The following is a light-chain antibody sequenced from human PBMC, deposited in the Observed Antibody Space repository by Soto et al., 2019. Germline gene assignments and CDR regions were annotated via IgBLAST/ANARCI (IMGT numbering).Light chain of an antibody. CDR1: SSDVGGYNY. V-gene: IGLV2-8*01. J-gene: IGLJ1*01. CDR2: EVS. CDR3: SSYAGSIYV. Sequence: QSVLTQPPSASGSPGQSVTISCTGTSSDVGGYNYVSWYQQHPGKAPKLMIYEVSKRPSGVPDRFSGSKSGNTASLTVSGLQAEDEADYYCSSYAGSIYVFGTGTKATVL.